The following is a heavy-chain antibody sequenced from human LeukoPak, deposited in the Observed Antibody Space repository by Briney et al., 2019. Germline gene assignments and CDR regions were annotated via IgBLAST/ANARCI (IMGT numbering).Heavy chain of an antibody. CDR1: GGSISSGGYY. V-gene: IGHV4-30-2*01. J-gene: IGHJ4*02. Sequence: PSETLSLTCTVSGGSISSGGYYWRWIRQPPGKGLGWIGYIYHSGSTYYNPSLKSRVTISVDRSKNQFSLKLSSVTAADTAVYYCARGSTGTHTVTTRFTDYYLDYWGQGTLVTVSS. CDR3: ARGSTGTHTVTTRFTDYYLDY. CDR2: IYHSGST. D-gene: IGHD4-11*01.